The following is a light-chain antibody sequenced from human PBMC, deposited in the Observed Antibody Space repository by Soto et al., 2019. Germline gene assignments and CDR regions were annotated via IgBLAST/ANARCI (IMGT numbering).Light chain of an antibody. Sequence: EILLTQSPGTLSLSPGERATLSCRASQSVTSSYLAWYQQKPGQAPRLLIYGASSRATGIPDRFSGGGSGTDFTLTISRLEPEDFAVYYCQQYGRSPLTFGGGTKVDIK. V-gene: IGKV3-20*01. CDR2: GAS. CDR1: QSVTSSY. J-gene: IGKJ4*01. CDR3: QQYGRSPLT.